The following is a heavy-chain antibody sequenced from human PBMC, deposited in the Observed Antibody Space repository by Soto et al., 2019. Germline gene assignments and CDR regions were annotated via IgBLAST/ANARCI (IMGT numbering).Heavy chain of an antibody. J-gene: IGHJ4*02. Sequence: PSETLSLTCTVSGDSVSSSNYYWGWIRHPPGRGLEWIGSILHGGNTYYNPSLKSRVTISVDTSKNQFSLKLSSVAASDTAIYYCARHLAAAGGYCGYWGQGTLVTVSS. CDR3: ARHLAAAGGYCGY. D-gene: IGHD2-21*01. V-gene: IGHV4-39*01. CDR1: GDSVSSSNYY. CDR2: ILHGGNT.